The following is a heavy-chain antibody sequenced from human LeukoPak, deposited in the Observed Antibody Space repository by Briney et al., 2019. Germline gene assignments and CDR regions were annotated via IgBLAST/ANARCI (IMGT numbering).Heavy chain of an antibody. V-gene: IGHV1-8*01. D-gene: IGHD2-21*02. CDR1: GYTFTSYD. Sequence: ASVKVSCKASGYTFTSYDINWVRQATGQGLEWMGWMNPNSGNTGYAQKIQGRVTMTRNTSISTAYMELSSLRSEDTAVYYCARRATGDYGGDCDYYYYGMDVWGQGTTVTVSS. CDR3: ARRATGDYGGDCDYYYYGMDV. J-gene: IGHJ6*02. CDR2: MNPNSGNT.